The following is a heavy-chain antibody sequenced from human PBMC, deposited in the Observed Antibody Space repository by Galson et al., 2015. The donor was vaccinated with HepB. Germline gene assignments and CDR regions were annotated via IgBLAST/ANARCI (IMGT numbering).Heavy chain of an antibody. V-gene: IGHV3-23*01. CDR3: AKDYGITNYYSTTGGASTWTYNWFDL. CDR2: ISGSGGRT. CDR1: GFTFRSYA. J-gene: IGHJ5*02. Sequence: SLRLSCAASGFTFRSYAMSWVRQAPGKGLEWVSAISGSGGRTYHADSVKGRFTISRDNSKNTLFLQMNSLRAEDTAIYYCAKDYGITNYYSTTGGASTWTYNWFDLWGQGTRVTVSS. D-gene: IGHD2-8*02.